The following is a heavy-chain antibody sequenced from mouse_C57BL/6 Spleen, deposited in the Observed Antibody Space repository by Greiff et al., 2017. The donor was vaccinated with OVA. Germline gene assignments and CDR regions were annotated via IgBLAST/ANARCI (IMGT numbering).Heavy chain of an antibody. CDR1: GYTFTSYW. CDR3: ARYYGSSPYFDY. D-gene: IGHD1-1*01. V-gene: IGHV1-64*01. J-gene: IGHJ2*01. CDR2: IHPNSGST. Sequence: VQLQQPGAELVKPGASVKLSCKASGYTFTSYWMHWVKQRPGQGLEWIGMIHPNSGSTNYYEKFKSKATLTVDKSSSTAYMQLSSLTSEDSAVYYCARYYGSSPYFDYWGQGTTLTVSS.